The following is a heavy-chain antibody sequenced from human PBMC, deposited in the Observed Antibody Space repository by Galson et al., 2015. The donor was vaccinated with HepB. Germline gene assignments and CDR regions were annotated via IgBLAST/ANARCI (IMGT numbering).Heavy chain of an antibody. CDR3: ARGITSRKTYYYDSSGYYYLGH. J-gene: IGHJ4*02. CDR2: INHSGST. CDR1: GGSFSGYY. D-gene: IGHD3-22*01. V-gene: IGHV4-34*01. Sequence: LSLTCAVYGGSFSGYYWNWIRQPPGKGLEWIGEINHSGSTNYDPSLKSRVTISADTSKNQFSLKMSSVTAADTAVYYCARGITSRKTYYYDSSGYYYLGHWGQGTLVTVSS.